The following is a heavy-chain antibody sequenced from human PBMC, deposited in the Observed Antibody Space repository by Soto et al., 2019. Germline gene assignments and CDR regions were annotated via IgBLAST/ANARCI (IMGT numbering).Heavy chain of an antibody. J-gene: IGHJ4*02. Sequence: GGSLRLSCAASGFTFSSYGMHWVRQAPGKGLEWVAVISYDGSNKYYADSVKGRFTISRDNSKNTLYLQMNSLRAEDTAVYYCAKDPAVWSGYYFDYWGQGTLVTVSS. D-gene: IGHD3-3*01. CDR3: AKDPAVWSGYYFDY. V-gene: IGHV3-30*18. CDR1: GFTFSSYG. CDR2: ISYDGSNK.